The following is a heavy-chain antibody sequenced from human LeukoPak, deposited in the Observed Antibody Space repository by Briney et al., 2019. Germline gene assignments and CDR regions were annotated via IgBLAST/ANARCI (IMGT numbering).Heavy chain of an antibody. J-gene: IGHJ5*02. V-gene: IGHV4-34*01. CDR3: ARAQGWNNWFDP. Sequence: SETLSLTCAVYGGSFSGYYWSWIRQPPGKGLEWIGEINHSGSTNYNPSLKSRVTISVDTSKNQFSLKLSSVTAADTAVYYCARAQGWNNWFDPWGQGTLVTVSS. CDR2: INHSGST. CDR1: GGSFSGYY. D-gene: IGHD2-15*01.